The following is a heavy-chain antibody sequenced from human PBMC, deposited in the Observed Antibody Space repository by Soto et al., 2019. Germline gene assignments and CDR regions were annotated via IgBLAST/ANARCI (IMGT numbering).Heavy chain of an antibody. CDR2: INHSGST. Sequence: SETLSLTCAVYGGSFSGYYWSWIRQPPGKGLEWIGEINHSGSTNYNPSLKSRVTISVDTSKNQFSLKLSSVTAADTAVYYCARGYCSGGSCYGYYFDYWGQGTLVTVSS. D-gene: IGHD2-15*01. V-gene: IGHV4-34*01. CDR1: GGSFSGYY. J-gene: IGHJ4*02. CDR3: ARGYCSGGSCYGYYFDY.